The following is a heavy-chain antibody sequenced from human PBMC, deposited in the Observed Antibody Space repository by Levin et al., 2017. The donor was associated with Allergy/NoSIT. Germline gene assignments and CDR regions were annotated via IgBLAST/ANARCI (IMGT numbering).Heavy chain of an antibody. J-gene: IGHJ4*02. CDR3: ARDRHFASGSPDY. CDR2: VANSGSYT. Sequence: PGGSLRLSCAASGFTFSDYHMSWIRQAPGKGLEWVSFVANSGSYTNYADSVKGRFTISRDNAKKSLYLQMDSLRAEDTAVYYCARDRHFASGSPDYWGQGILVTVSS. D-gene: IGHD3-10*01. V-gene: IGHV3-11*05. CDR1: GFTFSDYH.